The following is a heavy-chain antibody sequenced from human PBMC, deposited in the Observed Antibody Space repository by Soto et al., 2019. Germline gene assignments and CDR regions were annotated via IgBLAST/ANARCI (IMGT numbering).Heavy chain of an antibody. J-gene: IGHJ4*02. CDR1: GGTFSSYA. V-gene: IGHV1-69*01. CDR3: AVSPGYCSGGSCYNRFDY. D-gene: IGHD2-15*01. Sequence: QVQLVQSGAEVKKPGSSVKVSCKASGGTFSSYAISWGRQAPGQGLEWMGGIIPIFGTANYAQKFQGRVTITADESTSTAYMELSSLRSEDTAVYYCAVSPGYCSGGSCYNRFDYWGQGTLVTVSS. CDR2: IIPIFGTA.